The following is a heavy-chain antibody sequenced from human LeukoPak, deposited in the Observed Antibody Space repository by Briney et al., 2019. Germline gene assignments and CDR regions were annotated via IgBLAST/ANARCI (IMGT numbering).Heavy chain of an antibody. D-gene: IGHD2-15*01. J-gene: IGHJ4*02. Sequence: TPSETLSLTCTVSGGSISSGGYYWSWIRQHPGKGLGWIGYIYYSGTTYYNPSLKSRVTISVDTSKNQFSLKLDSVTAADTAVYYCARGDCSGGSCYLDYWGQGTLVTVSS. V-gene: IGHV4-31*03. CDR1: GGSISSGGYY. CDR3: ARGDCSGGSCYLDY. CDR2: IYYSGTT.